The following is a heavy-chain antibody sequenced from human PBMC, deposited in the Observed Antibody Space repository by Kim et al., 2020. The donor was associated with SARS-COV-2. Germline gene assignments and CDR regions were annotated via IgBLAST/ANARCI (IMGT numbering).Heavy chain of an antibody. V-gene: IGHV4-34*01. Sequence: SETLSLTCAVYGGSFSGYYWSWIRQPPGKGLEWIGEINHSGSTNYNPSLKSRVTISVDTSKNQFSLKLSSVTAADTAVYYCAREGSGYYYYYGMDVWGQGTTVTVSS. CDR2: INHSGST. J-gene: IGHJ6*02. D-gene: IGHD2-15*01. CDR1: GGSFSGYY. CDR3: AREGSGYYYYYGMDV.